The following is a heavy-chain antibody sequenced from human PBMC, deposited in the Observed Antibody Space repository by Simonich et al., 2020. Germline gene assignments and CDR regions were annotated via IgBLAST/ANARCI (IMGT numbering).Heavy chain of an antibody. CDR3: ARWIAVAGTGAYGMDV. J-gene: IGHJ6*02. D-gene: IGHD6-19*01. CDR2: ISSSSSYI. CDR1: GFTFSSYS. Sequence: EVQLVESGGGLVKPGGYLRLSCAASGFTFSSYSMNWVRQAPGKGLEWVSAISSSSSYINYADSVKGRFTISRDNAKNSLYLQMNSLRAEDTAVYYCARWIAVAGTGAYGMDVWGQGTTVTVSS. V-gene: IGHV3-21*01.